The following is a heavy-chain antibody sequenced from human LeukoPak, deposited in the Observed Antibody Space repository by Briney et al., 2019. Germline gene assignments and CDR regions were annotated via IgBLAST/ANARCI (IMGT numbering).Heavy chain of an antibody. CDR2: INHSGST. J-gene: IGHJ4*02. Sequence: NPLETLSLTCAVYGGSFSGYYWSWIRQPPGKGLEWIGEINHSGSTNYNPSLKSRVTISVDTSKNQFSLKLSSVTAADTAVYYCARGLDCGFDNWGQGTLVTVSS. CDR3: ARGLDCGFDN. V-gene: IGHV4-34*01. CDR1: GGSFSGYY. D-gene: IGHD3/OR15-3a*01.